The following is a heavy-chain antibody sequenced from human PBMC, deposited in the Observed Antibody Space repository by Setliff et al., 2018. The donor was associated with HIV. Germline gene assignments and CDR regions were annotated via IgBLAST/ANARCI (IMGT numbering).Heavy chain of an antibody. CDR1: GFSLSDYY. Sequence: PGGSLRLSCAVSGFSLSDYYMDWVRQAPGKGLEWVGRTRNRANNYITDYATSVQGRFTISRDYSKDSLFLQMDNLETEDTAVYYCVRAAAGLDVWSQGIRVTVS. CDR3: VRAAAGLDV. J-gene: IGHJ4*02. V-gene: IGHV3-72*01. CDR2: TRNRANNYIT.